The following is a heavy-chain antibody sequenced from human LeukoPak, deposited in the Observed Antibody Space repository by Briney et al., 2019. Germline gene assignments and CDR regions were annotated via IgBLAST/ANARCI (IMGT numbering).Heavy chain of an antibody. Sequence: GASLKISCKGSGYSFTSYWIGWVRQMPGKGLEWMGIIYPGDSDTRYSPSFQGQATISADKSISTAYLQWSSLKASDTAMYYCARQYYYGSGSLLFDYWGQGTLVTVSS. CDR2: IYPGDSDT. J-gene: IGHJ4*02. CDR3: ARQYYYGSGSLLFDY. V-gene: IGHV5-51*01. CDR1: GYSFTSYW. D-gene: IGHD3-10*01.